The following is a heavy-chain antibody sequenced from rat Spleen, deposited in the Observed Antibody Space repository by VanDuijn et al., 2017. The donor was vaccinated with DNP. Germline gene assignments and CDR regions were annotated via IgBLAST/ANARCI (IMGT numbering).Heavy chain of an antibody. J-gene: IGHJ3*01. D-gene: IGHD1-10*01. CDR1: GFTFSDYN. V-gene: IGHV5-22*01. Sequence: EVQLVESGGGLVQPGRSMKLSCAASGFTFSDYNMAWVRQAPTKGLEWVAYITYDGGSTYYRDSVQGRFTISRDNAKSTLYLQMDSLRSEDMATYYCARPIYNNHGGFAYWGQGTLVTVSS. CDR3: ARPIYNNHGGFAY. CDR2: ITYDGGST.